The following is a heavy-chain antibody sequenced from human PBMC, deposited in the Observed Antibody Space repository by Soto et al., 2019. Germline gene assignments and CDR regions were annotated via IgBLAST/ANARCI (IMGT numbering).Heavy chain of an antibody. CDR1: GFTFNNYA. CDR3: AKDRLAGNFDY. CDR2: ISATGGST. V-gene: IGHV3-23*01. Sequence: GGSLRLSCAASGFTFNNYAMNWVRQAPGKGLEWVATISATGGSTYYADSVKGRFTISRDNSKNTLYLKMNGLRVEDTAVYYCAKDRLAGNFDYWGQGTQVTVPS. J-gene: IGHJ4*02.